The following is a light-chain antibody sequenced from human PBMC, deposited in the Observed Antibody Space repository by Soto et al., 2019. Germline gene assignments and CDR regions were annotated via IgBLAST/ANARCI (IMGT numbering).Light chain of an antibody. CDR3: SSYTSSSTHV. CDR2: DVS. V-gene: IGLV2-14*01. CDR1: SSDVCGYNY. J-gene: IGLJ1*01. Sequence: QSVLTQPASVSGAPGQSIAISCTGTSSDVCGYNYVSWYPQHPGTVPILVIYDVSNRYSGVYNRFSGSKSGTTASMTISGLQAEDEDDYYCSSYTSSSTHVFGSGTKVTVL.